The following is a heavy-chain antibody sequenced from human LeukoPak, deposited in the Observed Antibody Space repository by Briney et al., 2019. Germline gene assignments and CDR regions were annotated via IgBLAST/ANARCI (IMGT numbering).Heavy chain of an antibody. CDR2: INPSGGST. V-gene: IGHV1-46*01. CDR3: ARGPVRGVILGAFDI. Sequence: ASVKVSCKASGYTFTGYYMHWVRQAPGQGLEWMGWINPSGGSTSYAQKFQGRVTMTRDTSTSTVYMELSSLRSEDTAVYYCARGPVRGVILGAFDIWGQGTMVTVSS. D-gene: IGHD3-10*01. CDR1: GYTFTGYY. J-gene: IGHJ3*02.